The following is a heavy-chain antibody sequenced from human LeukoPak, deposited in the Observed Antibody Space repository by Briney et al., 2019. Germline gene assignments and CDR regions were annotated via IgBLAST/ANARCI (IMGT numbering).Heavy chain of an antibody. CDR1: GFTFSSYA. CDR3: AKDLPYGDYDPYFDY. D-gene: IGHD4-17*01. CDR2: ISGSGGST. Sequence: GGSLRPSCAASGFTFSSYAMSWVRQAPGKGLEWVSAISGSGGSTYYTDSVKGRFTISRDNSKNTLFLQMNSLRAEDTAVYYCAKDLPYGDYDPYFDYWGQGTLVTVSS. J-gene: IGHJ4*02. V-gene: IGHV3-23*01.